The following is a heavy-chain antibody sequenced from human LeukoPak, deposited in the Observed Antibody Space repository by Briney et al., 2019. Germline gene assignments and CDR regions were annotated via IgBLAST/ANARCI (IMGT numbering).Heavy chain of an antibody. CDR3: ARDPLRGHWFDP. Sequence: SETLSLTCAVSGGSISSSNWWSWVRQPPGKGLEWIGEIYHSGSTNYNPSLKSRVTISVDKSKNRFSLKLSSVTAADTAVYYCARDPLRGHWFDPWGQGTLVTVSS. CDR1: GGSISSSNW. J-gene: IGHJ5*02. CDR2: IYHSGST. D-gene: IGHD4-17*01. V-gene: IGHV4-4*02.